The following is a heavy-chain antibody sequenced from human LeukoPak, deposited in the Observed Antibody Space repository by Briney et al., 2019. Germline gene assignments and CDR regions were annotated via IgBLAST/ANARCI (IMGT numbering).Heavy chain of an antibody. D-gene: IGHD6-19*01. CDR3: AKDGGEQWLVRGYFDL. CDR2: ISYDGSNK. CDR1: GFTFSSYG. J-gene: IGHJ2*01. Sequence: PGGSLRLSCAASGFTFSSYGMHWVRQAPGKGLEWVAVISYDGSNKYYADSVKGRFTISRDNSKNTLYLQMNSLRAEDTAVYYCAKDGGEQWLVRGYFDLWGRGTLVTVSS. V-gene: IGHV3-30*18.